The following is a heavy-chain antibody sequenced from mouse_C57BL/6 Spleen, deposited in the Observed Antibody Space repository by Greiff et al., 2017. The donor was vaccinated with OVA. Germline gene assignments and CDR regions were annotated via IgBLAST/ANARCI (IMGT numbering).Heavy chain of an antibody. CDR1: GYTFTSYW. CDR3: ARGGYGYGVYYYAMDY. V-gene: IGHV1-50*01. Sequence: VQLQQPGAELVKPGASVKLSCKASGYTFTSYWMQWVKQRPGQGLEWIGEIDPSDSYTNYNQKFKGKATLTVDTSSSTAYMQLSSLTSEDSAVYYCARGGYGYGVYYYAMDYWGQGTSVTVSS. J-gene: IGHJ4*01. CDR2: IDPSDSYT. D-gene: IGHD2-2*01.